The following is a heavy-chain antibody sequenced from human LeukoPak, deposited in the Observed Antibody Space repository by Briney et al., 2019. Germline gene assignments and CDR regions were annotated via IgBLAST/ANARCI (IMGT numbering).Heavy chain of an antibody. V-gene: IGHV1-46*01. J-gene: IGHJ5*02. CDR3: ARDKSTIFGVDNWFDP. D-gene: IGHD3-3*01. Sequence: ASVKVSCKASGYTFTSYYMHWVRQAPGQGLEWMGIINPSGGSTSYAQKFQGRVTMTRDTSTSTAYMELRSLRSDDTAVYYCARDKSTIFGVDNWFDPWGQGTLVTVSS. CDR2: INPSGGST. CDR1: GYTFTSYY.